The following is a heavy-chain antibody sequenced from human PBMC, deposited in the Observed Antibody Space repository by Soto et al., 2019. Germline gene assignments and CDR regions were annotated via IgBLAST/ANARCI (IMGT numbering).Heavy chain of an antibody. V-gene: IGHV4-4*07. CDR1: GASSSNYF. CDR3: ARGGQDFWSGPFDY. D-gene: IGHD3-3*01. Sequence: PSQILYLTCIVSGASSSNYFCNWIRQPAGKGLEWIGLIDNSGSTNYNPSLKSRITMSAYTSRNQFSLKLNSVTAADTAVYYCARGGQDFWSGPFDYWGQGALVTGSS. J-gene: IGHJ4*02. CDR2: IDNSGST.